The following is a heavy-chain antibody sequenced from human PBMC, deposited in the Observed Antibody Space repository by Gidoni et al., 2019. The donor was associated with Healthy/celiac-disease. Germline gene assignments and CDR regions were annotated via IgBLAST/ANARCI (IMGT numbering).Heavy chain of an antibody. D-gene: IGHD3-3*01. CDR2: NKSKTDGGTP. V-gene: IGHV3-15*07. J-gene: IGHJ3*02. CDR1: AFTFSSAG. CDR3: TTNPYYDFWSGYLYDAFDI. Sequence: EVQLVESGGGLVKPGGSLRLSCSASAFTFSSAGMNWVRQAPGKGLVGVGRNKSKTDGGTPDYAAPVKGRFTILRDDSENTLYLQMNNLKTEDTAVYYCTTNPYYDFWSGYLYDAFDIWGQGTMVTVSS.